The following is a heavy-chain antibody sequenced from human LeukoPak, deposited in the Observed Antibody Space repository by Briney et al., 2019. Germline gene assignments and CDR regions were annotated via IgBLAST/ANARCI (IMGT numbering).Heavy chain of an antibody. CDR2: INPNRGDT. D-gene: IGHD4-17*01. V-gene: IGHV1-2*02. CDR3: TRDLLGFATTPLSD. Sequence: ASVKVSCKASGYTFTSYGISWVRQAPGQGLEWMGWINPNRGDTNYAQKFQGRVTMTRDTSISTAFMELTRLTSDDTAVYYCTRDLLGFATTPLSDWGQGTLVTVSS. J-gene: IGHJ4*02. CDR1: GYTFTSYG.